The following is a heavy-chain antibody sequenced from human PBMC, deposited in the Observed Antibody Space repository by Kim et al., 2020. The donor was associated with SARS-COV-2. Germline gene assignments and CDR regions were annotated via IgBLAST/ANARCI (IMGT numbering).Heavy chain of an antibody. CDR2: IRSKAYGGTT. J-gene: IGHJ4*02. D-gene: IGHD6-19*01. Sequence: GSLRLSCTASGFTFGDYAMSWFRQAPGKGLEWVGFIRSKAYGGTTEYAASVKGRFTISRDDSKSIAYLQMNSLKTEDTAVYYCTRDVSGWSKGFDYWGQGTLVTVSS. CDR3: TRDVSGWSKGFDY. V-gene: IGHV3-49*03. CDR1: GFTFGDYA.